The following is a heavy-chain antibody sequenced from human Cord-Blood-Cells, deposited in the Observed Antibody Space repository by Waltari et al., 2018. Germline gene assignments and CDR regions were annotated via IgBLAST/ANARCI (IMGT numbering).Heavy chain of an antibody. CDR3: ARDPRKWELDY. CDR2: IGSSSSYI. V-gene: IGHV3-21*01. CDR1: GFTFSSYS. D-gene: IGHD1-26*01. Sequence: EVQLVESGGGLVKPGGSLRLSCAASGFTFSSYSMNWARQAPGKGLEWVSSIGSSSSYIYYADSVKGRFTISRDNAKNSLYLQMNSLRAEDTAVYYCARDPRKWELDYWGQGTLVTVSS. J-gene: IGHJ4*02.